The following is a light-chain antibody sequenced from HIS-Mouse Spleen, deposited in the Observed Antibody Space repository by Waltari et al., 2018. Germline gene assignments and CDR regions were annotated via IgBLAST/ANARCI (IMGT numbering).Light chain of an antibody. CDR3: QQYNSNPIT. CDR2: AAS. V-gene: IGKV1-5*03. J-gene: IGKJ5*01. Sequence: DIQMTQSPSTLSASVGDRVTITCRASQSISSWLDWYQQKPGKAPKLLIYAASSLQSGVPSRFSGSGSGTEFTLTISSLQPDDFATYYCQQYNSNPITFGQGTRLEIK. CDR1: QSISSW.